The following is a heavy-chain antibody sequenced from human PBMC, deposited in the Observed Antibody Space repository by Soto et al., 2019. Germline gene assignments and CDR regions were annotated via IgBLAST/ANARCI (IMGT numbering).Heavy chain of an antibody. CDR1: GFTFINYA. Sequence: GGSLRLSCEASGFTFINYAMSWVRQSPGKGLEWVSSISDTGGDSYYADSMDGRFTVSRDNSKNTLYLQINSLRAEDTAIYYCVRDLYRSATMPCLDHWGQGALVTAPQ. J-gene: IGHJ4*02. CDR3: VRDLYRSATMPCLDH. D-gene: IGHD1-1*01. V-gene: IGHV3-23*01. CDR2: ISDTGGDS.